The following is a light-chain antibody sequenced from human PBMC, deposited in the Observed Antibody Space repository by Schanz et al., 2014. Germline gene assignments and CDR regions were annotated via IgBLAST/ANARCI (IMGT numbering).Light chain of an antibody. CDR3: AAWDDSLSGVV. Sequence: QSVLTQPPSMSAALGQKVTISCSGSSSNIGNNYVSWYQQLPGTAPKLLIYSNNQRPSGVPDRFSGSKSGTSASLAISGLQSEDEADYYCAAWDDSLSGVVFGGGTKLTVL. CDR1: SSNIGNNY. CDR2: SNN. J-gene: IGLJ2*01. V-gene: IGLV1-47*02.